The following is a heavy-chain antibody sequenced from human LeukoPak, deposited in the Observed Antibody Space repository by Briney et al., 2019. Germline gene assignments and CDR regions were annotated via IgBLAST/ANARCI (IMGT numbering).Heavy chain of an antibody. CDR1: GGSISSHY. Sequence: SETLSLTCTVSGGSISSHYWSWIRQPPGKGLEWIGYIYYSGSTNCNPSLKSRVTISVDTSKNQFSLKLSSVTAADTAVYYCASLKLGYCSSTSCHPDFDYWGQGTLVTVSS. CDR3: ASLKLGYCSSTSCHPDFDY. J-gene: IGHJ4*02. CDR2: IYYSGST. D-gene: IGHD2-2*01. V-gene: IGHV4-59*11.